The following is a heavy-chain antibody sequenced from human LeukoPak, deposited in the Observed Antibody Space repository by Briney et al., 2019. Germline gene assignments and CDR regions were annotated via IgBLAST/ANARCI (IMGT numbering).Heavy chain of an antibody. CDR2: ISSSSSYI. D-gene: IGHD1-26*01. CDR1: GFTFSSYS. Sequence: GGSLRLSCAASGFTFSSYSMNWVRQAPGKGLEWVSSISSSSSYIYYADSVKGRFTISRDNAKNSLYLQMNSLRAEDTAVYYCARDLVGATTNYWGQGTLVTVSS. J-gene: IGHJ4*02. CDR3: ARDLVGATTNY. V-gene: IGHV3-21*01.